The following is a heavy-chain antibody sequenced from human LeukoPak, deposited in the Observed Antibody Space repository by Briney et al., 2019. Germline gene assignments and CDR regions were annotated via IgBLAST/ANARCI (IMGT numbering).Heavy chain of an antibody. CDR2: MNPNSGNT. Sequence: ASVKVSCKASGYTFTSYDINWVRQATGQGLEWMGWMNPNSGNTGYAQKFQGRVTITRNTSISTAYMELSSLRSEDTAVYYCARDLPTTVTTLGAFDIWGQGTMVTVSS. CDR3: ARDLPTTVTTLGAFDI. J-gene: IGHJ3*02. V-gene: IGHV1-8*03. CDR1: GYTFTSYD. D-gene: IGHD4-17*01.